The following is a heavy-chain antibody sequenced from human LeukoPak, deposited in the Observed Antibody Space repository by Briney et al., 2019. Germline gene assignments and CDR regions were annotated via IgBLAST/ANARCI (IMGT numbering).Heavy chain of an antibody. J-gene: IGHJ3*02. CDR2: IYSGGST. V-gene: IGHV3-66*01. CDR3: ARAWAPYGSGSYYGAFDI. Sequence: GGSLRLSCAASGFTVSSNYMSWVRQAPGKGLEWVSVIYSGGSTYYADSVKGRFTISRDNSKNTLYLQMNSLRAEDTAVYYCARAWAPYGSGSYYGAFDIWGQGTMVTVSS. D-gene: IGHD3-10*01. CDR1: GFTVSSNY.